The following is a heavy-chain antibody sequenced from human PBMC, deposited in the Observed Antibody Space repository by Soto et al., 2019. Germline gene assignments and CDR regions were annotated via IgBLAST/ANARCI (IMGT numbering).Heavy chain of an antibody. CDR2: INHSGST. Sequence: QVQLQQWGAGLLKPSETLSLTCAVYGGSFSGYYWSWIRQPPGKGLEWIGEINHSGSTNYNPSLKSRVTISVDTSKNLFSLKLSSVTAADAAVYYCAREGGITIFGVVILYGMDVWGQGTTVTVSS. D-gene: IGHD3-3*01. J-gene: IGHJ6*02. V-gene: IGHV4-34*01. CDR3: AREGGITIFGVVILYGMDV. CDR1: GGSFSGYY.